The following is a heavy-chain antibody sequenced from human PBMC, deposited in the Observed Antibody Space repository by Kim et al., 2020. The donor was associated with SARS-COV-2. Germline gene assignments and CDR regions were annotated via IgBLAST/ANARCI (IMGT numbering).Heavy chain of an antibody. Sequence: SETLSLTCTVSGVSVSSYSWSWIRQPPGKGLEWIGYIYTGGSTKYNPSLRSRLTISVDTSKSQFSLKLASVTAADTAVYYCVTQFYDTSGYHDYWGQG. CDR3: VTQFYDTSGYHDY. CDR2: IYTGGST. J-gene: IGHJ4*02. V-gene: IGHV4-4*08. CDR1: GVSVSSYS. D-gene: IGHD3-22*01.